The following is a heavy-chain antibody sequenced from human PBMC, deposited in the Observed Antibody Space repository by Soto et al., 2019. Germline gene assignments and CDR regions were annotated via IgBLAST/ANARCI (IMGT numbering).Heavy chain of an antibody. CDR3: ARCHSDSSGPGYLDS. Sequence: QVRLVQSEAEVKKAGSSVKVSCKASGGTFISDAVTWVRQAPGQGLEWMGGVIPMFPKANYAQKFQGRATITAYKSTSTVYMELHSLKAEDTALYYCARCHSDSSGPGYLDSVAQGTLVTVAS. CDR1: GGTFISDA. V-gene: IGHV1-69*06. CDR2: VIPMFPKA. J-gene: IGHJ4*02. D-gene: IGHD3-22*01.